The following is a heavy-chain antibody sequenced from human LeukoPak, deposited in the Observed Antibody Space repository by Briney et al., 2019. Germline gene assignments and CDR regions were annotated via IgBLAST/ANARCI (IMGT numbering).Heavy chain of an antibody. Sequence: GGSLRLSCAASGFTFSNYAMSWLRQAPGKGLQWVSTINGNGDYTYYADSVEGRFTISTDTSKNTLHLQMSSLGAEDTAVYYCAKSPVGSTFGQNPYYFFKYWGQGPLATVSS. D-gene: IGHD2/OR15-2a*01. V-gene: IGHV3-23*01. CDR2: INGNGDYT. J-gene: IGHJ4*02. CDR3: AKSPVGSTFGQNPYYFFKY. CDR1: GFTFSNYA.